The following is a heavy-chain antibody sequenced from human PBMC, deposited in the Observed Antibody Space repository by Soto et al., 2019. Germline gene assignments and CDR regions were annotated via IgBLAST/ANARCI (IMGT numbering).Heavy chain of an antibody. V-gene: IGHV3-11*01. CDR1: GFTFSDYF. D-gene: IGHD3-3*01. Sequence: PGGSLRLSCAASGFTFSDYFMSWIRQAPGKGLEWVSYISTSSSAISYADSVKGRFTISRDNAKNSLFLQMNSLRPEDTAIYYCVREDFWSGYYRYFDYWGQGALVTVSS. CDR3: VREDFWSGYYRYFDY. CDR2: ISTSSSAI. J-gene: IGHJ4*02.